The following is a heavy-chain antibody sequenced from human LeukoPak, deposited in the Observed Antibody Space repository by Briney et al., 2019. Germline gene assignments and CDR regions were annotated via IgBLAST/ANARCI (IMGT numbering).Heavy chain of an antibody. CDR1: GGSISSYY. V-gene: IGHV4-59*12. CDR2: IYYSGST. Sequence: SETLSLTCTVSGGSISSYYWSWIRQPPGKGLEWIGYIYYSGSTNYNPSLKSRVTISVDTSKNQFSLKLSSVTAADTAVYYCARDRDGRGATARAYDYWGQGTLVTVSS. CDR3: ARDRDGRGATARAYDY. D-gene: IGHD1-26*01. J-gene: IGHJ4*02.